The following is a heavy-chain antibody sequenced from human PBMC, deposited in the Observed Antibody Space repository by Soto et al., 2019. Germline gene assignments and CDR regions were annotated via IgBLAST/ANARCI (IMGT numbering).Heavy chain of an antibody. D-gene: IGHD3-3*01. Sequence: PGGSLRLSCAASGFTFSSYGMHWVRQAPGKGLEWVAVISYDGSNKYYADSVKGRFTISRDNSKNTLYLQMNSLRAEDTAVYYCAKSFYDFWSGYYTRNYFDYWGQGTLVTVSS. CDR2: ISYDGSNK. CDR1: GFTFSSYG. V-gene: IGHV3-30*18. J-gene: IGHJ4*02. CDR3: AKSFYDFWSGYYTRNYFDY.